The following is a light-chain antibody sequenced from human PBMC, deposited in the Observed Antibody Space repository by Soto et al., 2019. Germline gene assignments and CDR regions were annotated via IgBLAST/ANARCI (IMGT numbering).Light chain of an antibody. CDR3: SSYTSSFV. CDR1: SSDVGGYNY. J-gene: IGLJ2*01. V-gene: IGLV2-14*01. CDR2: DVS. Sequence: QSALTQPASVSGSPGQSITISCTGTSSDVGGYNYVSWYQQHPGKAPKLMIYDVSNRPSGVSNRVSGSKSGNTASLTISGLQAEEEADYYCSSYTSSFVFGGGTKLTVL.